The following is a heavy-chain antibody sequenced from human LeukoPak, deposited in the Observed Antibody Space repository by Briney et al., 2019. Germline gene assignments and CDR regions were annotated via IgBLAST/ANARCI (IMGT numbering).Heavy chain of an antibody. J-gene: IGHJ4*02. Sequence: GGSLRLSCAASGFTFSSYGMHWVRQAPGKGLEWVADISYDGSNKYYADSVKGRFTISRDNSKNTLYLQMNSLRAEDTAVYYCAKDSPSDEWESPFDYWGQGTLVTVSS. CDR2: ISYDGSNK. D-gene: IGHD1-26*01. V-gene: IGHV3-30*18. CDR3: AKDSPSDEWESPFDY. CDR1: GFTFSSYG.